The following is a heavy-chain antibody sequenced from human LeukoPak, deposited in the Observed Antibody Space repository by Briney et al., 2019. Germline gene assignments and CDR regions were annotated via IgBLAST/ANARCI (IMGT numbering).Heavy chain of an antibody. J-gene: IGHJ4*02. D-gene: IGHD6-13*01. CDR3: ARHYRAADPGTTGADY. V-gene: IGHV4-39*01. CDR1: GGSISSSSYY. Sequence: SETLSLTCTVSGGSISSSSYYWGWIRQPPGKGLEWIGSIYYSGSTHYNPSLKSRVTISVDTSKNQFSLKLSSVTAADTAVYYCARHYRAADPGTTGADYWGQGTLVTVSS. CDR2: IYYSGST.